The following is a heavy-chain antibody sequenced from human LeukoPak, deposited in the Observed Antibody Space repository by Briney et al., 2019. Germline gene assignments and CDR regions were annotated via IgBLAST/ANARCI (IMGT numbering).Heavy chain of an antibody. CDR2: ISSSSSTI. CDR1: GFTFSSYS. Sequence: GGSLRLSCAASGFTFSSYSMNWVRQAPGKGLEWVSYISSSSSTIYYADSVKGRFTISRDNAKNSLYLQMNSLRAEDTAVYYCAKYSSSWYPDYWGQGTLVTVSS. CDR3: AKYSSSWYPDY. J-gene: IGHJ4*02. D-gene: IGHD6-13*01. V-gene: IGHV3-48*01.